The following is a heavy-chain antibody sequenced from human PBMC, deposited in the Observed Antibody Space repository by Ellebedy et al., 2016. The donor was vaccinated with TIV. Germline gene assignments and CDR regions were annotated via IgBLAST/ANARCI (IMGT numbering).Heavy chain of an antibody. CDR2: IYQDGSDQ. CDR3: ARRGSYGDYAVQVNSWFDR. J-gene: IGHJ5*02. D-gene: IGHD4-17*01. V-gene: IGHV3-7*01. Sequence: PGGSLRLSCAASGFSFRSYWMSWVRQAPGKGLEWVANIYQDGSDQYYVDSVKGRFTISRDNANNLLFLQMNSLRVEDTAVYYCARRGSYGDYAVQVNSWFDRWGRGTLVSVSS. CDR1: GFSFRSYW.